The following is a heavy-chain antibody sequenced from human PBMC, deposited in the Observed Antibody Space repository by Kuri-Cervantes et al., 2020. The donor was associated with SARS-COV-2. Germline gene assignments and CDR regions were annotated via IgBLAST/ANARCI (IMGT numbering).Heavy chain of an antibody. V-gene: IGHV3-13*05. CDR1: GFTFSSYD. J-gene: IGHJ6*02. CDR3: ASQRDSSGWNYGMDV. Sequence: GESLKISCAASGFTFSSYDMHWVRQATGKGLEWVSAIGTAGDPYYPGSVKGRFTIPRENAQNSLYLQMNGLRAGDTAVYYCASQRDSSGWNYGMDVWGQGTTVTVSS. D-gene: IGHD6-19*01. CDR2: IGTAGDP.